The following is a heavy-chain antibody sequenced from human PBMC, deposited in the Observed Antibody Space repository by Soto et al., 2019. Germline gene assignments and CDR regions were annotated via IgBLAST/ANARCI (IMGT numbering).Heavy chain of an antibody. Sequence: QLQLQESGSGLLKPSQTLSLTCTVSGGYISSGGYSWSWIRQPPGKALEWIGYIYHGGITYYNPSLKSRVTISVDTSKNQCSLKMTTVTAADTAVYYCARGPITATPNVHGIDFWGQGTLVTVSS. J-gene: IGHJ4*02. V-gene: IGHV4-30-2*01. CDR3: ARGPITATPNVHGIDF. D-gene: IGHD1-20*01. CDR2: IYHGGIT. CDR1: GGYISSGGYS.